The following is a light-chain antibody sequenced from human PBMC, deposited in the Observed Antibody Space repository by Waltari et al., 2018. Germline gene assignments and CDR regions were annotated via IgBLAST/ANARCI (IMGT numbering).Light chain of an antibody. Sequence: QSALTQPASVSGSPGQSITIPCTGTSSDVGGYNYVPWYQQHPGKAPKLMIYDVSNRPSGVSNRFSGSKSGNTASLTISGLQAEDEADYYCSSYTSSSTWVFGGGTKLTVL. CDR1: SSDVGGYNY. CDR3: SSYTSSSTWV. J-gene: IGLJ3*02. V-gene: IGLV2-14*03. CDR2: DVS.